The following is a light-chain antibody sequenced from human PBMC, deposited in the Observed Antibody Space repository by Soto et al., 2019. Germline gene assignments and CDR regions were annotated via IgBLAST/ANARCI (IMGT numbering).Light chain of an antibody. CDR1: SSDVGGYNY. CDR2: DVS. CDR3: CSYAGNFVV. J-gene: IGLJ2*01. V-gene: IGLV2-11*01. Sequence: QSVLTQPRSVSGSPGQSVTISCTGTSSDVGGYNYVSWYQQHPGKAPELMIYDVSKRPSGVPDRFSGSKSGNTASLTISGLQAEDEADYYCCSYAGNFVVFGGGTKVTVL.